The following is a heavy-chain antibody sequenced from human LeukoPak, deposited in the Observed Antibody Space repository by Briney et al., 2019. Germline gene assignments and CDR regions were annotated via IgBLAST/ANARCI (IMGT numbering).Heavy chain of an antibody. CDR1: GDSISSGDYY. CDR2: IYTSGST. Sequence: PSETLSLTCTVSGDSISSGDYYWSWIRQPAGKGLEWIGRIYTSGSTNYNPSLKSRVTISVDTSKNQFSLKLSSVTAADTAVYYCARGGYCGGDCYFYYWGQGTLVTVSS. CDR3: ARGGYCGGDCYFYY. D-gene: IGHD2-21*02. J-gene: IGHJ4*02. V-gene: IGHV4-61*02.